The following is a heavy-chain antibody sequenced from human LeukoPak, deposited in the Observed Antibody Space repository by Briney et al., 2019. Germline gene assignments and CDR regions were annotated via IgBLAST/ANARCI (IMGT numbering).Heavy chain of an antibody. CDR2: ISYDGSNK. CDR1: GFTFSSYA. V-gene: IGHV3-30-3*01. J-gene: IGHJ6*02. D-gene: IGHD3-22*01. CDR3: AREYRVYYDSSGYFLGYYYYGMDV. Sequence: GGSLRLSCAASGFTFSSYAMHWVRQAPGKGLEWVAVISYDGSNKYYADSVKGRFTISRDNSKNTLYLQMNSLRAEDTAVYYCAREYRVYYDSSGYFLGYYYYGMDVWGQGTTVTVPS.